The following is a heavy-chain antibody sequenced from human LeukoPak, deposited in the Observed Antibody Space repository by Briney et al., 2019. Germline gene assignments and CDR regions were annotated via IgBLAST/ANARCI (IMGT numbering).Heavy chain of an antibody. CDR1: GYTFTGYY. CDR2: INPNSGGT. J-gene: IGHJ3*02. D-gene: IGHD5-24*01. CDR3: ARLVVGDGYNPRDAFDI. V-gene: IGHV1-2*02. Sequence: ASVKVSCKASGYTFTGYYMHWVRQAPGQGLEWMGWINPNSGGTNYAQKFQGRVTMTRDTSISTAYMELSRLRSDNTAVYYCARLVVGDGYNPRDAFDIWGQGTMVTVSS.